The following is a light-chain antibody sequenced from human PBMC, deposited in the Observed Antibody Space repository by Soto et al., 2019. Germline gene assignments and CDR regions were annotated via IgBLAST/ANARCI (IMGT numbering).Light chain of an antibody. CDR2: GNS. J-gene: IGLJ1*01. CDR3: PSYDSSLTALYA. V-gene: IGLV1-40*01. Sequence: SVLTQPPSVSGAPGQRVTISCTGSSSNIGAGYDVHWYQQLPGTAPKLLIYGNSNRPSGVPDRFSGSKSGTSASLAITGLQAEDEADYYCPSYDSSLTALYAFGGGPKVTV. CDR1: SSNIGAGYD.